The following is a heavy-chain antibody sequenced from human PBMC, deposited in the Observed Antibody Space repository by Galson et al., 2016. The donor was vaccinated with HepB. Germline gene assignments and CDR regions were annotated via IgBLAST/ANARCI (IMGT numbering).Heavy chain of an antibody. CDR1: GFTFRDYG. D-gene: IGHD3-10*01. V-gene: IGHV3-30*18. Sequence: SLRLSCAVSGFTFRDYGMHWVRQAPGKGLEWVAVISYDGSNKYYADSVKGRFTISRDNSANTLYLQMSSLRAEDTAIYYCAKDRDRLYSSGRYFDCWGQGTRVTVSS. J-gene: IGHJ4*02. CDR2: ISYDGSNK. CDR3: AKDRDRLYSSGRYFDC.